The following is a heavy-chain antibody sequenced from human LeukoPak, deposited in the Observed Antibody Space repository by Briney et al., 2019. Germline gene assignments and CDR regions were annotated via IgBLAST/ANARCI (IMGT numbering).Heavy chain of an antibody. J-gene: IGHJ6*03. Sequence: EASVKVSCKASGYTFTSYGISWVRQAPGQGLEWMGWISAYNGNTNYAQKLQGRVTMTTDTSTSTAYMELRSLRSDDTAVYCCAREGGNDFWSRITWGDYYYYYMDVWGKGTTVTVSS. V-gene: IGHV1-18*01. D-gene: IGHD3-3*01. CDR1: GYTFTSYG. CDR3: AREGGNDFWSRITWGDYYYYYMDV. CDR2: ISAYNGNT.